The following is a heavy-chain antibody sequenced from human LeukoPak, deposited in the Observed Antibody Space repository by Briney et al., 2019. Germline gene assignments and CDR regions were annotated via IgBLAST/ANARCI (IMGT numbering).Heavy chain of an antibody. CDR1: GGSFSGYY. D-gene: IGHD3-22*01. CDR2: INHSGST. V-gene: IGHV4-34*01. CDR3: ARESDYYDSSGYYSLGVLGWFDP. Sequence: PSETLSLTCAVYGGSFSGYYWSWIRQPPGKGLEWIGEINHSGSTNYNPSLKSRVTISVDTSKNQFSLKLSSVTAADTAVYYCARESDYYDSSGYYSLGVLGWFDPWGQGTLVTVSS. J-gene: IGHJ5*02.